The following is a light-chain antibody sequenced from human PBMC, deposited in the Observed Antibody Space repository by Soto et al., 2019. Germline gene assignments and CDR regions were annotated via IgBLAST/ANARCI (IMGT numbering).Light chain of an antibody. CDR3: QQYDRSPRT. J-gene: IGKJ1*01. Sequence: EIVLTQSPGTLSCSPGERATRSCRARLRVSSTYSDRYQPQPAHAPSILIYVASSRATGIPDRLSGSGSAPDFTLNISRMETFIFIVYHSQQYDRSPRTFRHGSQV. V-gene: IGKV3-20*01. CDR2: VAS. CDR1: LRVSSTY.